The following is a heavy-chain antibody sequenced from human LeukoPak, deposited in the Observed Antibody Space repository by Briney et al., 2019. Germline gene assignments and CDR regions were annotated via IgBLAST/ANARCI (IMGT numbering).Heavy chain of an antibody. CDR3: ARDSVGYSGFVNYFDY. J-gene: IGHJ4*02. CDR1: GYTFTVKF. V-gene: IGHV1-2*02. Sequence: GASVKVSCKTSGYTFTVKFLHWLRQAPGQGLEWMGWINPNSGGTNYAQKFQGRVTMTRDTSISTAYMELSRLRSDDTAVYYCARDSVGYSGFVNYFDYWGQGTLVTVSS. D-gene: IGHD5-12*01. CDR2: INPNSGGT.